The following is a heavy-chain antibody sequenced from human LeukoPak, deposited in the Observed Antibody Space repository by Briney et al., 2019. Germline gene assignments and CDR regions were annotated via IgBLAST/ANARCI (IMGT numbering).Heavy chain of an antibody. D-gene: IGHD6-13*01. CDR2: ISSSSSYI. CDR1: GFTFSSYS. Sequence: GGSLRLSCVASGFTFSSYSMNWVRQAPGKGLEWVSSISSSSSYIYYADSVKGRFTISRDNAKNSLYLQMNSLRAEDTAVYYCARERSAAGTPFEDYWGQGTLVTVSS. V-gene: IGHV3-21*01. J-gene: IGHJ4*02. CDR3: ARERSAAGTPFEDY.